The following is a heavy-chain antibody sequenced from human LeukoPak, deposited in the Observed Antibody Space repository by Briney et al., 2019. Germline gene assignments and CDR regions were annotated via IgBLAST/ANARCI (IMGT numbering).Heavy chain of an antibody. CDR3: ARGHTYDIY. CDR2: IKQDGSEE. V-gene: IGHV3-7*01. CDR1: GFTFSTYW. Sequence: PGGSLRLSCAASGFTFSTYWMSWVRQAPGKGLEWVANIKQDGSEEYYVDSVKGRFTISRDNARNSLYLQMNSLRAEDTAVYYCARGHTYDIYWGQGTLVTVSS. J-gene: IGHJ4*02. D-gene: IGHD5-12*01.